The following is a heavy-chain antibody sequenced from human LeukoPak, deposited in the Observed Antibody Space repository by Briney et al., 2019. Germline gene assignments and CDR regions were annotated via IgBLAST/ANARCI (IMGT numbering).Heavy chain of an antibody. J-gene: IGHJ6*02. D-gene: IGHD5-18*01. CDR1: GFNFGDHA. CDR2: IRSKAYRGTT. Sequence: GGSLRLSCTASGFNFGDHAMSWVRQAPGKGLEWVGFIRSKAYRGTTEYAASVTGRFTISRDDSKSIALLQMNSLKTEDTALYYCTRGPIQLWIHNAMDVWGQGTTVTVSS. CDR3: TRGPIQLWIHNAMDV. V-gene: IGHV3-49*04.